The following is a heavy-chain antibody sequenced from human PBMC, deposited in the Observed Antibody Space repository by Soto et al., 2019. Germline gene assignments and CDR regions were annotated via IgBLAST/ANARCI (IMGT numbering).Heavy chain of an antibody. CDR2: IVPVIDTA. D-gene: IGHD7-27*01. Sequence: SVKVSCKVSGGTFNIRWVRQAPGQGLEWMGGIVPVIDTANYARKFQGRVVISADRATNIVYMEMLSLTLEDTAVYYCARGSGADAFDIWGQGTMVTVSS. CDR1: GGTFN. CDR3: ARGSGADAFDI. J-gene: IGHJ3*02. V-gene: IGHV1-69*06.